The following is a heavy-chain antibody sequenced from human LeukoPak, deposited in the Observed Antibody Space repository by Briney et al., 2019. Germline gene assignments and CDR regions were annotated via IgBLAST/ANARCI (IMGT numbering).Heavy chain of an antibody. V-gene: IGHV1-18*01. CDR2: ISAYNGKT. Sequence: GASVKVYCKASGYTFTSYGLNWVRQAPGQGLEWMGWISAYNGKTNYAQMFQGRVTMTTDTSTSTAYMELRSLRSDDTAVYYCAREGNYYDSTGYYSFPCWGQGTLVTVSS. D-gene: IGHD3-22*01. CDR1: GYTFTSYG. J-gene: IGHJ4*02. CDR3: AREGNYYDSTGYYSFPC.